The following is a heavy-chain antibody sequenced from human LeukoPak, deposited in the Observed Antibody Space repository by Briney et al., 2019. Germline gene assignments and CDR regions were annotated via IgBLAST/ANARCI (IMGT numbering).Heavy chain of an antibody. V-gene: IGHV3-21*01. CDR1: GFTFSSYS. CDR3: ARRIAAAGNNWFDP. CDR2: ISSSSSYI. J-gene: IGHJ5*02. Sequence: GGSLRLACAASGFTFSSYSMNWLRQAPGKGLEWVSSISSSSSYIYYADSVKGRFTISRDNARNSLYLQMNSLRAEDTAVYYCARRIAAAGNNWFDPWGQGTLVTVSS. D-gene: IGHD6-13*01.